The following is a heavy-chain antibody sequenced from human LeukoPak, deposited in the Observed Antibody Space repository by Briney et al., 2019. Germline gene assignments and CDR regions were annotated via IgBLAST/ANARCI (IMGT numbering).Heavy chain of an antibody. CDR3: VRGYSFGPYGMDV. D-gene: IGHD2-15*01. CDR1: GFPFSSYA. J-gene: IGHJ6*02. CDR2: ISDSGGST. V-gene: IGHV3-64D*09. Sequence: GGSLRLSCSASGFPFSSYAMHWVRQAPGKGLEYVSAISDSGGSTYYTDSVKGRFTISRDNSKNTLYLQMSSLRAEDTAAYFCVRGYSFGPYGMDVWGQGTTVTVSS.